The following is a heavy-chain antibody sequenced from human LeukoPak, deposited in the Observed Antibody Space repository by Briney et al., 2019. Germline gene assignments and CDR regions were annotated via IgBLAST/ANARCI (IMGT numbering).Heavy chain of an antibody. V-gene: IGHV3-74*01. CDR1: GFTLSTYW. Sequence: GGSLRLSCAASGFTLSTYWVYWVRQAPGKGLVWVSRIKGDGSITTYADSVKGRFTISRDNARNTVFLQMNSLRGGDTAVYYCARVGVSWGGFDIWGQGTMVTVSS. CDR3: ARVGVSWGGFDI. D-gene: IGHD3-3*01. J-gene: IGHJ3*02. CDR2: IKGDGSIT.